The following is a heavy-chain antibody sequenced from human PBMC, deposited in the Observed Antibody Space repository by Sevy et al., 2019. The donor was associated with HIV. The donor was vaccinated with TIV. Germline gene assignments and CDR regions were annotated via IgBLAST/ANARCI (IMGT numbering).Heavy chain of an antibody. CDR2: ISYDGSVK. D-gene: IGHD3-16*02. CDR3: VREGSNYEYVWGTYHSGF. J-gene: IGHJ4*02. Sequence: GGSLRLSCAASGFSFNGYAMYWVRQAPGRGLEWLAVISYDGSVKYYTESVKGRFTISRDNTKNTLFLQLNSLRPEDTAVYYCVREGSNYEYVWGTYHSGFRAQRTLVTVSS. CDR1: GFSFNGYA. V-gene: IGHV3-30*04.